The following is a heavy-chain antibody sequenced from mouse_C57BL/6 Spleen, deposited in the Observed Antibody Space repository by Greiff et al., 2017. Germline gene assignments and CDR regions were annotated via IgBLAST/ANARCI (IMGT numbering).Heavy chain of an antibody. CDR3: ADYSKYFDY. V-gene: IGHV1-59*01. CDR1: GYTFTSYW. Sequence: VQLQQPGAELVRPGTSVKLSCKASGYTFTSYWMHWVKQRPGQGLEWIGVIDPSDSYTNYNQKFKGKATLTVDTSSSTAYMQLSSLTSEDSAVYYCADYSKYFDYWGQGTTLTVSS. CDR2: IDPSDSYT. D-gene: IGHD2-5*01. J-gene: IGHJ2*01.